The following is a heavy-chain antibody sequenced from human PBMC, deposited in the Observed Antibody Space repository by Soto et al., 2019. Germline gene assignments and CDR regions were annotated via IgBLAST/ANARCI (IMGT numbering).Heavy chain of an antibody. V-gene: IGHV3-33*01. CDR1: GFTFSSYG. CDR3: ATSTRSGGGYDY. J-gene: IGHJ4*02. CDR2: IWYDGSNK. Sequence: QVQLVESGGGVVQPGRSLRLSCAASGFTFSSYGMHWVRQAPGKGLEWVAVIWYDGSNKYYADSVKGRFTISRDNSKNTLYLQMNSLRAEDTAVYYCATSTRSGGGYDYWGQGTLVTVSS. D-gene: IGHD1-26*01.